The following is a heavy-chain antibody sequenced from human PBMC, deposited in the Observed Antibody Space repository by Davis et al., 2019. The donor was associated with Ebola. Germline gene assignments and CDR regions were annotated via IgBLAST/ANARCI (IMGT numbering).Heavy chain of an antibody. D-gene: IGHD3-10*01. CDR2: ISSSSSYI. J-gene: IGHJ5*02. V-gene: IGHV3-21*01. CDR1: GFTFSSYS. Sequence: GGPLRLSCAASGFTFSSYSMNWVRQAPGKGLEWVSSISSSSSYIYYADSVKGRFTISRDNAKNSLYLQMNSLRAEDTAVYYCARLVLLWFGEHPGPWGQGTLVTVSS. CDR3: ARLVLLWFGEHPGP.